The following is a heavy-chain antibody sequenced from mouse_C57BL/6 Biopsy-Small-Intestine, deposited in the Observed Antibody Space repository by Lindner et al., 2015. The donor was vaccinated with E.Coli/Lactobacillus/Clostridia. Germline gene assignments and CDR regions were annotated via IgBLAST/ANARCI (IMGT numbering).Heavy chain of an antibody. CDR2: ITPSSGNA. CDR3: SRSLTADY. J-gene: IGHJ4*01. D-gene: IGHD2-13*01. CDR1: GYTYAAYI. Sequence: SVKVSCKASGYTYAAYIINWVRQSPGQGLEWMGWITPSSGNATYAQNFQGRLTMTTDKSTGTAYMELRSLTSDDTAVYFCSRSLTADYWGQGTLVTVSS. V-gene: IGHV1-84*02.